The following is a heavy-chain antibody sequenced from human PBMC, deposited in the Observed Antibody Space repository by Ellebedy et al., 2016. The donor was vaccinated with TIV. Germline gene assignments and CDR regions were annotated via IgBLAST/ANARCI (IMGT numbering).Heavy chain of an antibody. J-gene: IGHJ4*02. Sequence: GGSLRLXXAASGFTFSSYSMNWVRQAPGKGLQWVSFIIVGSSYIYQADSVMGRFTISRDDARNSLYLQMNSLRAEDTAVYYCVRGLDGKLDSWGRGTLVTVSS. V-gene: IGHV3-21*01. CDR2: IIVGSSYI. CDR3: VRGLDGKLDS. CDR1: GFTFSSYS. D-gene: IGHD4-11*01.